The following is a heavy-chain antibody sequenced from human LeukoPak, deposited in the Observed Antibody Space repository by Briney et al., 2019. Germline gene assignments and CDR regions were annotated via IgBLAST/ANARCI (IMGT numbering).Heavy chain of an antibody. Sequence: SGTLSLTCAVSGGSISSGNWWSWVRQSPGKGLESIGEIHHSGSTKYNPSLKSRLTMSVDKSKNQFSLKLSSVTAADTAVYYCARDREYYFYGMDVWGRGTTVTVSS. J-gene: IGHJ6*02. CDR3: ARDREYYFYGMDV. CDR1: GGSISSGNW. D-gene: IGHD3-10*01. V-gene: IGHV4-4*02. CDR2: IHHSGST.